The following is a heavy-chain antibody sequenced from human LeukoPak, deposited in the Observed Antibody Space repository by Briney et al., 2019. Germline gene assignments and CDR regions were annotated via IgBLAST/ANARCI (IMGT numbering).Heavy chain of an antibody. V-gene: IGHV3-21*01. CDR1: GFTFSSYS. CDR3: ARELYNLNDYSVAFDI. CDR2: ISSSSSYI. D-gene: IGHD1-20*01. Sequence: GGSLRLSCAASGFTFSSYSMNWVRQAPGKGLEWVSSISSSSSYIYYADSVKGRFTISRDNAKNSLYLQMNSLRAEDTAVYYCARELYNLNDYSVAFDIWGQGTMVTVSS. J-gene: IGHJ3*02.